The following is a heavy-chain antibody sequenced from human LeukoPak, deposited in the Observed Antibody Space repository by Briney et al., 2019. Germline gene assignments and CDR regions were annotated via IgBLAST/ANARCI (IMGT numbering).Heavy chain of an antibody. J-gene: IGHJ4*02. CDR2: IYYSGST. D-gene: IGHD6-19*01. CDR3: ARLSSGWYFEDY. CDR1: GGSISSSNW. V-gene: IGHV4-4*02. Sequence: PSGTLSLTCAVSGGSISSSNWWSWVRQPPGKGLEWIGSIYYSGSTYYNPSLKSRVTISVDTSKNQFSLKLSSVAAADTAVYYCARLSSGWYFEDYWGQGTLVTVSS.